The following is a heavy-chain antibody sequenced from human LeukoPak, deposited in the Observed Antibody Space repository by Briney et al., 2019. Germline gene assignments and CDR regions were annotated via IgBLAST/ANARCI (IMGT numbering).Heavy chain of an antibody. J-gene: IGHJ4*02. CDR3: VNFYETY. Sequence: QPGGSLRLSCAASGHSWMHWVRQAPGKGLVWVSHINSDGSWTSYADSVKGRFTISKDNAKNTVYLQMNNLRAEDTAVYYCVNFYETYWGRGTLVTVSS. D-gene: IGHD2/OR15-2a*01. V-gene: IGHV3-74*01. CDR2: INSDGSWT. CDR1: GHSW.